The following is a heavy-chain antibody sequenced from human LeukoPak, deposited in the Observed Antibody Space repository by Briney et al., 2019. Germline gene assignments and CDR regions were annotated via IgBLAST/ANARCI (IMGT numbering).Heavy chain of an antibody. CDR3: ARDQRGIVGATVGFDY. D-gene: IGHD1-26*01. CDR1: GGSISSYY. Sequence: PSGTLSLTCTVSGGSISSYYWSWIRQPPGKGLEWIGYIYYSGSTNYNPSLKSRVSISVDTSKNQFSLKLSSVTAADTAVYYCARDQRGIVGATVGFDYWGQGTLVTVSS. V-gene: IGHV4-59*01. CDR2: IYYSGST. J-gene: IGHJ4*02.